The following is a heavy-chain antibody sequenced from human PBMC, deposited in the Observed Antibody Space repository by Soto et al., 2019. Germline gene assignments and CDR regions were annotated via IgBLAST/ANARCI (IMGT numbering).Heavy chain of an antibody. CDR1: GFTFSSDS. CDR3: VRDRDLDTDMVHGDL. V-gene: IGHV3-23*01. D-gene: IGHD5-18*01. CDR2: ISGSGGTT. Sequence: PEGSLILSWAASGFTFSSDSMSWVRQAPGKGLEWVSAISGSGGTTYYADSVKGRFTISTDNAKNAVFLQMNSLRDEDTAVYHCVRDRDLDTDMVHGDLWGQGTLVTVSS. J-gene: IGHJ4*01.